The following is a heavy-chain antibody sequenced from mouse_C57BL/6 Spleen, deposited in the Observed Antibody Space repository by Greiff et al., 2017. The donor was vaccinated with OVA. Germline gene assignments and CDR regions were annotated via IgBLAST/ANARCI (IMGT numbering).Heavy chain of an antibody. CDR3: ARSSTGTDDY. Sequence: QVQLQQPGAELVKPGASVKLSCKASGYTFTSYWMQWVKQRPGQGLEWIGEIDPSDSYTNYNQKFKGKATLTVDTSSSTAYMQLSSLTSEDSAVYYCARSSTGTDDYWGQGTTLTVSS. CDR2: IDPSDSYT. D-gene: IGHD4-1*02. J-gene: IGHJ2*01. V-gene: IGHV1-50*01. CDR1: GYTFTSYW.